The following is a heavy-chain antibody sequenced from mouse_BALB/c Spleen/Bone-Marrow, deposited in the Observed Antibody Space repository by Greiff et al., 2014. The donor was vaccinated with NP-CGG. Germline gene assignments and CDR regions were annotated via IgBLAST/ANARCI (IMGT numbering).Heavy chain of an antibody. J-gene: IGHJ1*01. CDR2: INPSTGYT. CDR1: GYTFTNYW. D-gene: IGHD1-1*01. CDR3: AREYYGSSGYFDV. Sequence: QVQLQQSGAELAKPGASVKMSCKASGYTFTNYWMHWVKQRPGQGLEWIGYINPSTGYTEYNQKFKDKATLTADKSSSTAYMQLSSLTSEDSAVYYCAREYYGSSGYFDVWGAGTTVTVSS. V-gene: IGHV1-7*01.